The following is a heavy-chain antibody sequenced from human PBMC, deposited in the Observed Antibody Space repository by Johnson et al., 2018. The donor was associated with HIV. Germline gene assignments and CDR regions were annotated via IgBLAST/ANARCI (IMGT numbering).Heavy chain of an antibody. V-gene: IGHV3-30*02. D-gene: IGHD3-10*01. CDR2: IRYDGSNK. J-gene: IGHJ3*02. CDR3: AKDSPYYDGTAAEAFDI. Sequence: QMQLVESGGGLVQPGGSLRLSCAASGFTFSSYGMHWVRQAPGKGLEWVAFIRYDGSNKYYADSVKGRFTISRDNSKNTLYLQMNSLRAEDTAVYYCAKDSPYYDGTAAEAFDIWGQGTMVTVSS. CDR1: GFTFSSYG.